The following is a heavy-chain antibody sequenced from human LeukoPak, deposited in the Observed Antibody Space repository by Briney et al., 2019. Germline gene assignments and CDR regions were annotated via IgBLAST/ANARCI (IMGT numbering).Heavy chain of an antibody. CDR1: GGSISSSSYY. D-gene: IGHD6-13*01. Sequence: SETLSLTCTVSGGSISSSSYYWGWIRQPPGKGLEWIGSIYYSGSTYYNPSLKSRVTISVDTSKNQFSLKLSSVTAADTAVYYCARGNCRPYSSSWCRKTNWFDPWGQGTLVTVSS. CDR2: IYYSGST. CDR3: ARGNCRPYSSSWCRKTNWFDP. J-gene: IGHJ5*02. V-gene: IGHV4-39*07.